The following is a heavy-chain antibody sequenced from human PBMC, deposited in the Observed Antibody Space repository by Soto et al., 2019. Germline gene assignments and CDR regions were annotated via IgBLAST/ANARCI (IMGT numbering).Heavy chain of an antibody. V-gene: IGHV4-59*01. D-gene: IGHD2-2*01. CDR3: ARARGPAAEGYYYYGMDV. CDR1: RHSITIYY. Sequence: PSETLSLTCTLLRHSITIYYWSWIRQPPGKGLEWIGYIYYSGSTNYNPSLKSRVTISVDTSKNQFSLKLSSVTAADTAVYYCARARGPAAEGYYYYGMDVWGQGTTVTVS. CDR2: IYYSGST. J-gene: IGHJ6*02.